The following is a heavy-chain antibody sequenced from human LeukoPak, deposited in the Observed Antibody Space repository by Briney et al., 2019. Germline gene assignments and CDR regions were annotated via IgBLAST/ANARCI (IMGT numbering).Heavy chain of an antibody. J-gene: IGHJ4*02. CDR1: GGSISSSNW. D-gene: IGHD3-22*01. Sequence: SGTLSLTCAVSGGSISSSNWWSWVRQPPGKGLEWIGEIYHSGSTNYNPSLKSRVTISVDTSKNQFSLKLSSVTAADTALYFCARDDTYFYDSSGHGFDFWGQGTLVTVSS. CDR2: IYHSGST. V-gene: IGHV4-4*02. CDR3: ARDDTYFYDSSGHGFDF.